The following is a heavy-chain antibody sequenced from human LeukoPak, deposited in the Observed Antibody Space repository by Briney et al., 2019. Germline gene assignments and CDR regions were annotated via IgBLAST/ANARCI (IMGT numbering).Heavy chain of an antibody. D-gene: IGHD5-18*01. CDR1: GGSFSGYY. Sequence: SETLSLTCAVYGGSFSGYYWSWIRQPPGKGLEWIGEINHSGSTNYNPSLESRVTISVDTSKNQFSLKLSSVTAADTAVYYCARGDAAMDAFDIWGQGTMVTVSS. CDR3: ARGDAAMDAFDI. J-gene: IGHJ3*02. CDR2: INHSGST. V-gene: IGHV4-34*01.